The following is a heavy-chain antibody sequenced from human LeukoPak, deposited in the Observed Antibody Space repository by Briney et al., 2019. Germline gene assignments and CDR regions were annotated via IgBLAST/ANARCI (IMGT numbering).Heavy chain of an antibody. D-gene: IGHD3-22*01. J-gene: IGHJ3*02. Sequence: GGSLRLSCAASGFTFSIYSVNWVRQAPGKGLEWVSLISSSSSYIYYADSVKGRFTISRDNAKNSLYLQMNSLRAEDTAVYYCARDDDSSGYYYVRNAFDIWGQGTMVTVSS. V-gene: IGHV3-21*01. CDR3: ARDDDSSGYYYVRNAFDI. CDR1: GFTFSIYS. CDR2: ISSSSSYI.